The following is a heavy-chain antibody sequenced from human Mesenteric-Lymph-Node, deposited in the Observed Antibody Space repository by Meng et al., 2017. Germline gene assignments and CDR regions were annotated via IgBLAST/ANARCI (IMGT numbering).Heavy chain of an antibody. J-gene: IGHJ3*02. V-gene: IGHV3-43D*03. CDR3: AKDAAAGISSAFDI. Sequence: GALKISCAASGFTFDDYAMHWVRQAPGKGLEWVSLISWDGGSTYYADSVKGRFTISRDNSKNSLYLQMNSLRAEDTALYYCAKDAAAGISSAFDIWGQGTKVT. CDR1: GFTFDDYA. D-gene: IGHD6-13*01. CDR2: ISWDGGST.